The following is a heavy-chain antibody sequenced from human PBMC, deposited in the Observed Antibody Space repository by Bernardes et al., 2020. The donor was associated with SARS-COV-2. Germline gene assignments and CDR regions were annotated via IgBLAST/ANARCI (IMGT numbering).Heavy chain of an antibody. V-gene: IGHV3-9*01. D-gene: IGHD3-22*01. CDR1: GFTFEDYA. Sequence: GGSLRLSCAASGFTFEDYAMHWVRQTPGKGLEWVSGISWNIHTVGYADSVKGRFTISRDNAKNSLYLQMNSLRAEDTAVYYCARDFKDSSGYYYSYYYYYGMDVWGQGTTVTVSS. CDR3: ARDFKDSSGYYYSYYYYYGMDV. J-gene: IGHJ6*02. CDR2: ISWNIHTV.